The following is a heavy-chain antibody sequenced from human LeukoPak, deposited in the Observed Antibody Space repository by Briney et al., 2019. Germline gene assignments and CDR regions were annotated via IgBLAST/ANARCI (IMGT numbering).Heavy chain of an antibody. Sequence: SETLSLTCNVSGVSVSTSHWNWIRQRPGKGLEWIGCLSYTGKTDYNPSLKSRVSISLGSSNNHFSLKLTSVTAANTAVYYCSEGYFEPFDHWGQGILVTVSS. CDR1: GVSVSTSH. D-gene: IGHD2/OR15-2a*01. V-gene: IGHV4-59*02. CDR3: SEGYFEPFDH. CDR2: LSYTGKT. J-gene: IGHJ4*02.